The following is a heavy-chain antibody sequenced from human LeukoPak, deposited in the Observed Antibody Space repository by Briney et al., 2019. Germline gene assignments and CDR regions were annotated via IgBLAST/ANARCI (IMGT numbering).Heavy chain of an antibody. CDR2: I. J-gene: IGHJ6*02. Sequence: IYYADSVKGRFTISRDNAKNSLYLQMNSLRAEDTAVYYCARDIATTVTTFSNYYYYYGMDVWGQGTTVTVSS. D-gene: IGHD4-11*01. V-gene: IGHV3-21*01. CDR3: ARDIATTVTTFSNYYYYYGMDV.